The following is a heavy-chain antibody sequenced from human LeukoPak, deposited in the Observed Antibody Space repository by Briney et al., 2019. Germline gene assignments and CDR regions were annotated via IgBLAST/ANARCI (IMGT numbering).Heavy chain of an antibody. Sequence: SETLSLTCAVYGGSFSGYYWSWIRQPPGKGLEWIGEINHSGSTNYNPSLKSRVTTSVDTSKNQLSLELTSVTAANTAVYYCARGRTSNWFDPWGQGTLVTVSS. CDR1: GGSFSGYY. D-gene: IGHD1-14*01. V-gene: IGHV4-34*01. CDR2: INHSGST. J-gene: IGHJ5*02. CDR3: ARGRTSNWFDP.